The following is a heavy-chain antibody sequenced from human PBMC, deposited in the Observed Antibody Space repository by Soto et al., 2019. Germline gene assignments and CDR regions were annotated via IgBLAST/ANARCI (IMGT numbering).Heavy chain of an antibody. CDR1: GFTFSDVW. Sequence: EVQLVESGGGLVKPGGSLRLSCVASGFTFSDVWMSWVRQVPGKGLEWVGHIRSKAHGGTTDTAAPVKGRFTISRDDSKDTLYLQMNSRKSEDTALYYCTTGRDLWGQGTMVTVSS. D-gene: IGHD1-26*01. V-gene: IGHV3-15*01. CDR2: IRSKAHGGTT. J-gene: IGHJ3*01. CDR3: TTGRDL.